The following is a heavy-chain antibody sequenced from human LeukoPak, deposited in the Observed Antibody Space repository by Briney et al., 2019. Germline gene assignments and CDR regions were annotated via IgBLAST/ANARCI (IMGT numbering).Heavy chain of an antibody. CDR1: GLTFNSYS. D-gene: IGHD1-26*01. J-gene: IGHJ3*02. CDR2: ISSGSSYI. CDR3: ARQVGVDDAFDI. V-gene: IGHV3-21*01. Sequence: GGSLRLSCAASGLTFNSYSMNWVRQAPGKGLEWVSSISSGSSYIFYADSVKGRFTISRDNAKNSLYLQMNSLRAEDTAVYYCARQVGVDDAFDIWGHGTMVTISS.